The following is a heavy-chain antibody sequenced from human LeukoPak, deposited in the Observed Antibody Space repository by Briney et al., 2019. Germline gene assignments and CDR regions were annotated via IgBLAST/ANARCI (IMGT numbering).Heavy chain of an antibody. J-gene: IGHJ4*02. CDR2: ISSGSSTI. CDR3: ARDHNYFDY. Sequence: SGGSQRLSCAASGFIFSSNSMKWVRQAPGKGLEWVSYISSGSSTIYYADSVKGRFTISRDNAKNSLYLQMNSLRDEDTAVYYCARDHNYFDYWGQGTLVTVSS. V-gene: IGHV3-48*02. CDR1: GFIFSSNS.